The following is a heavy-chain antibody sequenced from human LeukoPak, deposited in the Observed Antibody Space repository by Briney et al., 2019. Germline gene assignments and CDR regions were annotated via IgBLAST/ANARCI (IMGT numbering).Heavy chain of an antibody. CDR3: ASKIHYCGGDCYPFDY. Sequence: PGGSLRLSCAASGFTFSSYGMSWVRQAPGKGLEWVSAIGGRDGSTYYADSVKGRFTISRDNSKNTLYVQMNSLRAEDTAVYYCASKIHYCGGDCYPFDYWGQGTLVTVSS. CDR2: IGGRDGST. V-gene: IGHV3-23*01. CDR1: GFTFSSYG. D-gene: IGHD2-21*02. J-gene: IGHJ4*02.